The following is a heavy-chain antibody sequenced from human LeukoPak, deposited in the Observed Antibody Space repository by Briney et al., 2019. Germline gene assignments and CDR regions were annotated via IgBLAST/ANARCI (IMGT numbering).Heavy chain of an antibody. CDR1: GGSISSGNYY. J-gene: IGHJ5*02. Sequence: SETLSLTCTVSGGSISSGNYYWSWIRQPAGKGLEWIGRIYTSGSTNYNPSLKSRVTISVDTSKNQFSLKLSSVTAADTAVYYCARDFEYSSSSTWGQGTLVTVSS. V-gene: IGHV4-61*02. CDR3: ARDFEYSSSST. CDR2: IYTSGST. D-gene: IGHD6-6*01.